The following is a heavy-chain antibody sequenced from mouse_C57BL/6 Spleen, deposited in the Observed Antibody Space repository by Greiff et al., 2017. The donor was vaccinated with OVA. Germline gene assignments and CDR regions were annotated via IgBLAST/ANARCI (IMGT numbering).Heavy chain of an antibody. CDR3: ARGGLTGTWYAMDY. V-gene: IGHV1-55*01. Sequence: VQLQQPGAELVKPGASVKMSCKASGYTFTSYWITWVKQRPGQGLEWIGDIYPGSGSTNYNEKFKSKATLTVDTSSSTAYMQLSSRTSEDSAVYYCARGGLTGTWYAMDYWGQGTSVTVSS. CDR1: GYTFTSYW. D-gene: IGHD4-1*01. CDR2: IYPGSGST. J-gene: IGHJ4*01.